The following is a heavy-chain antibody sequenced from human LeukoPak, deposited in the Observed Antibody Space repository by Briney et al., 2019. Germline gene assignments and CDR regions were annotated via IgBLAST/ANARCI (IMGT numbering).Heavy chain of an antibody. CDR2: IYPTGST. V-gene: IGHV4-4*07. CDR1: GGSITSNY. CDR3: AKDSSGTRGWFDP. D-gene: IGHD2-2*01. J-gene: IGHJ5*02. Sequence: SETLSLTCTVSGGSITSNYWSWIRQPAGKGLEWIGHIYPTGSTNYNPSLKSRVTMSVDTSKNQFSLKLTSVTAADTAVYYCAKDSSGTRGWFDPWGQGTLVTVSS.